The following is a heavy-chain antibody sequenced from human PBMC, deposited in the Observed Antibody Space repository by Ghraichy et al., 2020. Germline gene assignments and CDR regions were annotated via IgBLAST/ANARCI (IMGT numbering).Heavy chain of an antibody. V-gene: IGHV4-34*01. CDR3: ARCWGGSSSTGQRLDY. CDR2: INHSGST. J-gene: IGHJ4*02. D-gene: IGHD6-13*01. Sequence: SETLSLTCAVYGGSFSGYYWSWIRQPPGKGLEWIGEINHSGSTNYNPSLKSRVTISVDTSKNQFSLKLSSVTAADTAVYYCARCWGGSSSTGQRLDYWGQGTLVTVSS. CDR1: GGSFSGYY.